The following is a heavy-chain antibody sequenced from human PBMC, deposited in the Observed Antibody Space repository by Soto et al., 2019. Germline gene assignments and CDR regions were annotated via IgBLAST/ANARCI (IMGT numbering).Heavy chain of an antibody. J-gene: IGHJ4*02. D-gene: IGHD1-26*01. Sequence: QVQLQESGPGLVKPSQTLSLTCTVSVGSTSSGGYYWSWIRQHPGKGLECIGYIDYSGSTYYNPSLKSRVTISVDTSKTQGSLKLSAVTAADTSVYYCAGVASGGLAYWGQGTLVTVSS. CDR1: VGSTSSGGYY. CDR3: AGVASGGLAY. CDR2: IDYSGST. V-gene: IGHV4-31*03.